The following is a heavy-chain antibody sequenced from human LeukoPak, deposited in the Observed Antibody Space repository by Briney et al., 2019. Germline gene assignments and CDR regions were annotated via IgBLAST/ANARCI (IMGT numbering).Heavy chain of an antibody. Sequence: GGSLRLSCAASGFSVSSNYMSWVRQAPGQGLVWVSRINSDGSSRSYADSVKGRFTISRDNAKNTLYLQMNSPRAEDTAVYYCARVRSSPYQLLSVYYYYYMDVWGKGTTVTVSS. D-gene: IGHD2-2*01. J-gene: IGHJ6*03. CDR1: GFSVSSNY. CDR2: INSDGSSR. CDR3: ARVRSSPYQLLSVYYYYYMDV. V-gene: IGHV3-74*01.